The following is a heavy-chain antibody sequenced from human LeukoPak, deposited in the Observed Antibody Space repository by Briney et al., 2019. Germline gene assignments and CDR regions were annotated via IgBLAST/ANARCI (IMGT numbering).Heavy chain of an antibody. J-gene: IGHJ4*02. CDR1: GFTFSDYY. D-gene: IGHD3-22*01. CDR3: ARWGTYYYDSSGYYGY. CDR2: ISSSGSTI. V-gene: IGHV3-11*01. Sequence: AAGSLRLSCAASGFTFSDYYMSWIRQAPGKGLEWVSYISSSGSTIYYADSVKGRFTISRDNAKNSLYLQMNSLRAEDTAVYYCARWGTYYYDSSGYYGYWGQGTLVTVSS.